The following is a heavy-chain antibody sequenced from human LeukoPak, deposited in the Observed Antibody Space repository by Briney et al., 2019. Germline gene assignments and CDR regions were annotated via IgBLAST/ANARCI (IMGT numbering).Heavy chain of an antibody. J-gene: IGHJ5*02. CDR3: ARGVLLQSWFDP. CDR1: GYSISSGYY. D-gene: IGHD3-10*01. CDR2: IYHSGST. Sequence: PSETLSLTCAVSGYSISSGYYWGWIRQPPGKGLEWIGSIYHSGSTYYNPSLKSRVTISVDTSKNQSSLKLSSVTAADTAVYYCARGVLLQSWFDPWGQGTLVTVSS. V-gene: IGHV4-38-2*01.